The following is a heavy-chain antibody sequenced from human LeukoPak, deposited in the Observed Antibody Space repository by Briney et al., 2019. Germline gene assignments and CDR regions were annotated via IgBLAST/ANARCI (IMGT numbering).Heavy chain of an antibody. CDR1: GFIFDDYV. V-gene: IGHV3-9*01. D-gene: IGHD6-13*01. CDR3: VKGDSSSWSGYFDS. J-gene: IGHJ4*02. Sequence: PGGSLRLSCEASGFIFDDYVMYWVRQVPGQGLEWVSGITWDGYKIDYVEPVKGRFTISRDNASNPPFLQMNRARVEATAFYYCVKGDSSSWSGYFDSWGQGTLVTVAS. CDR2: ITWDGYKI.